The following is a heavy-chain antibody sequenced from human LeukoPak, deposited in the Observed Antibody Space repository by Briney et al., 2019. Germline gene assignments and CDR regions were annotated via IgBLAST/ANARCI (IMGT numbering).Heavy chain of an antibody. J-gene: IGHJ4*02. Sequence: PGGSLRLSCAASGFTFSDYYMSWIRQAPGKGLEGVSYISSSGSTIYYADSVKGRFTISRDNAKNSLYLQMNSLRAEDTAVYYCARVVGATFRQPDFDYWGQGTLVTVSS. CDR1: GFTFSDYY. CDR3: ARVVGATFRQPDFDY. CDR2: ISSSGSTI. D-gene: IGHD1-26*01. V-gene: IGHV3-11*01.